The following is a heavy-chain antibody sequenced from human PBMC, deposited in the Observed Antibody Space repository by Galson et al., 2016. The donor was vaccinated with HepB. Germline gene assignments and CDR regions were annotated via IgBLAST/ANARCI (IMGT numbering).Heavy chain of an antibody. CDR3: TRHRNTNSGVVIFATPPPYYYSGLDV. D-gene: IGHD3-3*01. CDR2: IKQHGSEK. Sequence: SLRLSCAASGFTFSSHWMSWVRQAPGKGLEWVANIKQHGSEKYYVDSVKGRFIISRDNTKNSLLLQMNSLRAEDTAVYYCTRHRNTNSGVVIFATPPPYYYSGLDVWGQGTTVTVSS. CDR1: GFTFSSHW. J-gene: IGHJ6*02. V-gene: IGHV3-7*01.